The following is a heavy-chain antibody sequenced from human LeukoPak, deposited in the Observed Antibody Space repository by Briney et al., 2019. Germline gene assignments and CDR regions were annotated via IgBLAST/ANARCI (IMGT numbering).Heavy chain of an antibody. CDR1: GGSMSSENEC. V-gene: IGHV4-61*01. Sequence: PSETLSLTCSVSGGSMSSENECWGWIRQPPGKGLEWIGYIYYSGSTNYNPSLKSRVTISVDTSKNQFSLKLSSVTAADMAVYFCARQFLVGSTFHAFDLWGQGTRVTVSS. D-gene: IGHD1-26*01. J-gene: IGHJ3*01. CDR3: ARQFLVGSTFHAFDL. CDR2: IYYSGST.